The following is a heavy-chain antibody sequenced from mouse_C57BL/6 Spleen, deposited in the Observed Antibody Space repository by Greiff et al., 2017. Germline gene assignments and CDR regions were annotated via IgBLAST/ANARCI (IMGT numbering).Heavy chain of an antibody. D-gene: IGHD4-1*01. J-gene: IGHJ3*01. CDR3: ARCGWDTFAY. CDR2: INPNNGGT. Sequence: EVQLQQSGPELVQPGASVKMSCKASGYTFTDYNLHWVKQSHGKSLEWIGYINPNNGGTSYNQTFKGKATFTVTKSSSTAYLERRRLTSEDSAVYYWARCGWDTFAYWGQGTLVTVSA. CDR1: GYTFTDYN. V-gene: IGHV1-22*01.